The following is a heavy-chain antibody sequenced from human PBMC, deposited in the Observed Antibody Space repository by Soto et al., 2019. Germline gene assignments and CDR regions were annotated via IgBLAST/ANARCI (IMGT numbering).Heavy chain of an antibody. D-gene: IGHD4-17*01. V-gene: IGHV4-30-2*01. CDR1: GGSISSGGYS. CDR2: IYHSGST. Sequence: QLQLQESGSGLVKPSQTLSLTCAVSGGSISSGGYSWSWIRQPPGKGLEWIGYIYHSGSTYYNPSLKSLVTISVDRSKNQFSLKLSSVTAADTAVYYCARGGVYGDPIGVFDYWGQGTLVTVSS. J-gene: IGHJ4*02. CDR3: ARGGVYGDPIGVFDY.